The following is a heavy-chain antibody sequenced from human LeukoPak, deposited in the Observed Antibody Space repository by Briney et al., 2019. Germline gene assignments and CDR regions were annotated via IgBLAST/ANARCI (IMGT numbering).Heavy chain of an antibody. CDR1: GYTFTSYD. V-gene: IGHV1-8*03. Sequence: SVKVSCKASGYTFTSYDINWVRQATGQGLEWMGWMNPNSGNTGYAQKFQGRVTITRNTSISTAYMELSSLRSEDTAVYYCARVSGYDFWSGYYNWFDPWGQGTLVTVSS. J-gene: IGHJ5*02. D-gene: IGHD3-3*01. CDR3: ARVSGYDFWSGYYNWFDP. CDR2: MNPNSGNT.